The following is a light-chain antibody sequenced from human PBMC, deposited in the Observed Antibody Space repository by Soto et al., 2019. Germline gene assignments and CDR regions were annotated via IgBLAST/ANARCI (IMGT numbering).Light chain of an antibody. V-gene: IGKV1-39*01. J-gene: IGKJ4*01. CDR2: GAS. CDR3: QQTYTIPLT. Sequence: DIYMTQSPSSLSASVGDRVTITCRASQRISTYLNWYQQKPGEAPKLLIYGASSLQSGVPSRFSGSGSGTDFTLTISSLQREDFATYFCQQTYTIPLTFGGGTKVDIK. CDR1: QRISTY.